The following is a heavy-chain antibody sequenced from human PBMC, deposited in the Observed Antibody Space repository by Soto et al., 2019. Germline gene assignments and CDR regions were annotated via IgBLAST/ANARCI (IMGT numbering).Heavy chain of an antibody. CDR2: ISYDGSNK. CDR3: AKGSTAMTYFDY. Sequence: QEQLVESGGGVVQPGRSLRLSCAASGFTFSSYGMHWVRQAPGKGLEWVAVISYDGSNKYYVDSVKGRFTISRDHSKNTLYLQMNSLRAEDTAVYYCAKGSTAMTYFDYWGQGTLVTVSS. V-gene: IGHV3-30*18. D-gene: IGHD5-18*01. J-gene: IGHJ4*02. CDR1: GFTFSSYG.